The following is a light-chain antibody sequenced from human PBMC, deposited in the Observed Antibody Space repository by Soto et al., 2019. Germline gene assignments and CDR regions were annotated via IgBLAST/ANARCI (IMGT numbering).Light chain of an antibody. CDR3: CSYTGSSTS. CDR2: EGN. Sequence: QSAPTQPASVSGSPGQSITMSCAGASSDVGSYNLVSWYQQYPGKAPKLIIYEGNKRPSGVSNRFSGSGSGNTASLTISGLQAEDAADYYCCSYTGSSTSFGGGTKVTVL. CDR1: SSDVGSYNL. J-gene: IGLJ3*02. V-gene: IGLV2-23*01.